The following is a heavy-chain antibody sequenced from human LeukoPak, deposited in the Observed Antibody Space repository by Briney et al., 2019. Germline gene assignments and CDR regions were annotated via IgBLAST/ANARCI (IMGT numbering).Heavy chain of an antibody. Sequence: SETLSLTCTVSGGSISSYYWGWIRQPPGKGLEWIGSIYYSGSTYYNPSLKSRVTISVDTSKNQFSLKLSSVTAADTAVYYCARGLSFYYAFDYWGQGTLVTVSS. J-gene: IGHJ4*02. V-gene: IGHV4-39*07. CDR1: GGSISSYY. D-gene: IGHD3-10*01. CDR2: IYYSGST. CDR3: ARGLSFYYAFDY.